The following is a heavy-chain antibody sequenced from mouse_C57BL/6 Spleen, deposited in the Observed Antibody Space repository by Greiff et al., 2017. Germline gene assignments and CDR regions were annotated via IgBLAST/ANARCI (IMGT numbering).Heavy chain of an antibody. Sequence: EVQLQQSGPVLVKPGASVKMSCKASGYTFTDYYMNWVKQSHGKSLEWIGVINPYNGGTSYNQKFKGKATLTVDKSSSTAYMELNSLTSEDSAVYYCARPYYGSSYGYFDVWGTGTTVTVSS. V-gene: IGHV1-19*01. CDR1: GYTFTDYY. CDR3: ARPYYGSSYGYFDV. D-gene: IGHD1-1*01. J-gene: IGHJ1*03. CDR2: INPYNGGT.